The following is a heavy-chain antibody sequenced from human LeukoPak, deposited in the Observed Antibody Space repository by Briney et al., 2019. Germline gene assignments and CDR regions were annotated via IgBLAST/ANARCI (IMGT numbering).Heavy chain of an antibody. D-gene: IGHD3-10*01. J-gene: IGHJ4*02. V-gene: IGHV4-39*01. Sequence: PSETLSLTCTVSGGSTSSSSYYWGWIRQPPGKGLEWIGSIYYSGSTYYNPSLKSRVTISVDTSKNQFSLKLSSVTAADTAVYYCAVEFLGYGSGSYFDYWGQGTLVTVSS. CDR2: IYYSGST. CDR1: GGSTSSSSYY. CDR3: AVEFLGYGSGSYFDY.